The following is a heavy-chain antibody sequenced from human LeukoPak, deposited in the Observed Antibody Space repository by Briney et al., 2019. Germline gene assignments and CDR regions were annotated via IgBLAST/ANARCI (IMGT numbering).Heavy chain of an antibody. D-gene: IGHD4-11*01. Sequence: GGSLRLSCAASRFTFSSYDMSWVRQAPGKGLEWVSYISGSGSAIYYADSVKGRFTISRDNAKNSLTLQMNSLRAEDTAVYYCARSYSPYDYYDCWGQGTLVTVSS. CDR3: ARSYSPYDYYDC. V-gene: IGHV3-48*03. CDR2: ISGSGSAI. CDR1: RFTFSSYD. J-gene: IGHJ4*02.